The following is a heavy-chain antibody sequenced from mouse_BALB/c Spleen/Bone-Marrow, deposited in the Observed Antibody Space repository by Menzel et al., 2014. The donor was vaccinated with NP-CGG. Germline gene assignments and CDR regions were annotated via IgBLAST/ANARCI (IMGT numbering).Heavy chain of an antibody. J-gene: IGHJ4*01. CDR2: IAPYDSEI. CDR3: ARSPDSNPSMDY. CDR1: GYTFTNYW. D-gene: IGHD2-5*01. V-gene: IGHV1-52*01. Sequence: QVQLKQSGAELVRPGASVKLSCKASGYTFTNYWMNWVKQRPEQGLEWIGRIAPYDSEIHYNQKFRDKAILTVDKSSRIAFMQLSSLTSEDSAVYYCARSPDSNPSMDYWGQGTSVTVSS.